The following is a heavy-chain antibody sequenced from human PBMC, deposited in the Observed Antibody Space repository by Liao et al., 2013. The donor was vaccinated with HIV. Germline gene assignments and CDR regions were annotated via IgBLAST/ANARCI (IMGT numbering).Heavy chain of an antibody. D-gene: IGHD3-10*01. CDR3: ARGGPGTFDD. CDR2: INHSGST. J-gene: IGHJ4*02. CDR1: GGSFSGYY. V-gene: IGHV4-34*01. Sequence: QVQLQQWGAGLLKPSETLSLTCAVYGGSFSGYYWSWIRQPPGKGLEWIGEINHSGSTNYNPSLKSRVTMSVDTSKNQFSLKLSSVTAADTALYFCARGGPGTFDDWGQGALVTVSS.